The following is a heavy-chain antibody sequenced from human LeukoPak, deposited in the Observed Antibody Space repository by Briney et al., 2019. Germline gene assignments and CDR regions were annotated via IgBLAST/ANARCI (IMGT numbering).Heavy chain of an antibody. CDR2: FDPEDGET. CDR3: ATARPPCGGDCYSFAFDI. Sequence: ASVKVSCKVSGYTLTELSIHWVRQAPGKGLEWMGGFDPEDGETIYAQKFQGRVTMTEDTSTDTAYMELSSLRSEDTAVYYCATARPPCGGDCYSFAFDIWGQGTMVTVSS. J-gene: IGHJ3*02. V-gene: IGHV1-24*01. D-gene: IGHD2-21*02. CDR1: GYTLTELS.